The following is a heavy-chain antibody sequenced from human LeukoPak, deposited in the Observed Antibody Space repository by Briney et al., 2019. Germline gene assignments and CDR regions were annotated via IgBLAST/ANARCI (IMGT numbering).Heavy chain of an antibody. D-gene: IGHD5-18*01. CDR1: GFTFSSYW. J-gene: IGHJ4*02. CDR2: IKKDGSEK. Sequence: GGSLRLSCAASGFTFSSYWMSWVRQAPGKGLEWVANIKKDGSEKYYVDSVKGRFTISRDNAKASLYLQMNSLRVEDTAVYYCARHLSGVTGYTYGRGIDYWGQGTLVTVSS. CDR3: ARHLSGVTGYTYGRGIDY. V-gene: IGHV3-7*01.